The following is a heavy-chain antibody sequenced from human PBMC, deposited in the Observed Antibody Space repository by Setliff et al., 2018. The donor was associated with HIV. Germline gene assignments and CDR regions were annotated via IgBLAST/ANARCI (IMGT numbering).Heavy chain of an antibody. CDR1: GLTFSGSW. V-gene: IGHV3-74*01. J-gene: IGHJ3*02. CDR3: ASWRVPRDAFDI. Sequence: GGSLRLSCAASGLTFSGSWMHWVRQAPGEGLVWISRINSDGRSTIYADSVKGRFTISRDNAKNTLYLQLNSLRVEDTAVYFCASWRVPRDAFDIWGLGTRVTVS. CDR2: INSDGRST. D-gene: IGHD3-3*01.